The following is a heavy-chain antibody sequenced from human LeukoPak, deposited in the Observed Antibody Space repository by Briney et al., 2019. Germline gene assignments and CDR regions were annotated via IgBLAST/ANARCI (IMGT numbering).Heavy chain of an antibody. V-gene: IGHV3-48*03. Sequence: PGGSLRLSCAASGFTFSSYEMNWVRHAPGKGLEWVSYISSSGSTIYYADSVKGRFTISRDNAKNSLYLQMNSLRAEDTAVYYCARGSTYYYDSSGYSGIYWGQGTLVTVSS. CDR3: ARGSTYYYDSSGYSGIY. J-gene: IGHJ4*02. D-gene: IGHD3-22*01. CDR2: ISSSGSTI. CDR1: GFTFSSYE.